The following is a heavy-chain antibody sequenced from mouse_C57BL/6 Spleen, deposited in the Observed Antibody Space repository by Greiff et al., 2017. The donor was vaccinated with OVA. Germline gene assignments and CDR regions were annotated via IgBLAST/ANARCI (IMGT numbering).Heavy chain of an antibody. CDR3: ARSYGYDWYYYFDY. Sequence: VQLQESGAELVRPGTSVKVSCKASGYAFTNYLIEWVKQRPGQGLEWIGVINPGSGGTNYNEKFKGKATLTADKSSSTAYMQLSSLTSEDSAVYFCARSYGYDWYYYFDYWGQGTTLTVSS. CDR1: GYAFTNYL. V-gene: IGHV1-54*01. J-gene: IGHJ2*01. D-gene: IGHD2-2*01. CDR2: INPGSGGT.